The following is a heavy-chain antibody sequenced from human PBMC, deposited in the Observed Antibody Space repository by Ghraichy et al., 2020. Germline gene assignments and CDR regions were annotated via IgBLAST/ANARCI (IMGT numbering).Heavy chain of an antibody. CDR1: GGSISGTSSY. D-gene: IGHD2-15*01. J-gene: IGHJ4*02. Sequence: SQTLSLTCTVSGGSISGTSSYWRSIRQPPGNGLEYIGSIYYTGSASYNPSLKSRVTIRVDTSKDQFSLKVKSVTAADTAVYYCVRRRGLVVAALDYWGQGILVTVSS. CDR2: IYYTGSA. V-gene: IGHV4-39*01. CDR3: VRRRGLVVAALDY.